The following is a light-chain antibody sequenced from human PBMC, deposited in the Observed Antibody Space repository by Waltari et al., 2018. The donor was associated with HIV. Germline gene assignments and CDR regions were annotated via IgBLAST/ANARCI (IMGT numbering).Light chain of an antibody. V-gene: IGLV2-14*01. CDR3: TSHTLTRVLV. CDR2: GVD. CDR1: NFNSGLYDF. Sequence: QSALTQPASMSGSSGQPNTISSTYSNFNSGLYDFVCWYKPLPNTAPQLIIYGVDRRPPGITSRFSASKSGDVASLTISGLQAEDEADYYCTSHTLTRVLVFGGGTRLTVL. J-gene: IGLJ3*02.